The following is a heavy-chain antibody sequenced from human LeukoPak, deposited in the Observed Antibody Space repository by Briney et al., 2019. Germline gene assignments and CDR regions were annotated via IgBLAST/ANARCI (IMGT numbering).Heavy chain of an antibody. V-gene: IGHV2-70*04. CDR1: GFSLITSGMR. J-gene: IGHJ4*02. D-gene: IGHD3-10*01. CDR2: IDWEDDK. Sequence: SGPTLVNPTQTLTLTCTFSGFSLITSGMRVSLIRQPPGKALERLALIDWEDDKFYSTSLKTRLTISKDTSKSHVVLTMTNMDPVDTATYYCARMATRGVNPYFDYWGQGTLVTVSS. CDR3: ARMATRGVNPYFDY.